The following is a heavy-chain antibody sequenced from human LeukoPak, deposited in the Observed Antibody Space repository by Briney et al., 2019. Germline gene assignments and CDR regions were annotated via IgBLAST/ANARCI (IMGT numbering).Heavy chain of an antibody. CDR1: GFTFSSYN. CDR2: ISSGSSYI. CDR3: ASIIRYYYDSSGFPSG. V-gene: IGHV3-21*01. J-gene: IGHJ4*02. D-gene: IGHD3-22*01. Sequence: GGSLRLSCAASGFTFSSYNMDWVRQAPGKGLEWVSSISSGSSYIYYADSVKGRFTISRDNAKNSLYLQMNSLRAEDTAVYYCASIIRYYYDSSGFPSGWGQGTLVTVSS.